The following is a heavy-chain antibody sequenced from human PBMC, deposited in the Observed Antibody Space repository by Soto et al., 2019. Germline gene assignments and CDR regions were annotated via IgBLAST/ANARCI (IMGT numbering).Heavy chain of an antibody. Sequence: QVQLVESGGGVVQPGRSLRLSCAASGFTFSSYAMHWVRQAPGKGLELVAVISYDGSNKYYADSVKGRFTISRDNSKNTLYLQMNRLRAEDTAVYYCARDGDSSGYSDAFDIWGQGTMVTVSS. V-gene: IGHV3-30-3*01. CDR3: ARDGDSSGYSDAFDI. J-gene: IGHJ3*02. CDR2: ISYDGSNK. CDR1: GFTFSSYA. D-gene: IGHD3-22*01.